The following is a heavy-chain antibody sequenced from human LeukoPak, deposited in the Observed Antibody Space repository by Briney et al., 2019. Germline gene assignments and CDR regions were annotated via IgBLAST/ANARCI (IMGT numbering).Heavy chain of an antibody. CDR1: GGTFSSYA. Sequence: SVKVSCKASGGTFSSYAISWVRQAPGQGLEWMGRIIPILGIANYAQKFQGRVTITADKSTSTAYMELSSLRSEDTAVYYCARRAVEQQLVWLGYYYYGMDVWGQGTTVTVSS. D-gene: IGHD6-13*01. J-gene: IGHJ6*02. V-gene: IGHV1-69*04. CDR3: ARRAVEQQLVWLGYYYYGMDV. CDR2: IIPILGIA.